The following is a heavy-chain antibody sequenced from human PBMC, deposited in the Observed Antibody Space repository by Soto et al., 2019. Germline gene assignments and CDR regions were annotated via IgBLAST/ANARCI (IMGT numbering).Heavy chain of an antibody. CDR1: DNTFTYYG. V-gene: IGHV1-18*04. CDR3: AATGGHYFGLDV. Sequence: QAQLVQSGSEVKRPGASVKVSCKSSDNTFTYYGFNWVRQTPGQGLEWLGWISGYNAKTRDAPKFQGRVTMTADTRTTTEFLEVRSLTSDDSGTYCCAATGGHYFGLDVWGQGTTVTVSS. D-gene: IGHD2-8*02. J-gene: IGHJ6*02. CDR2: ISGYNAKT.